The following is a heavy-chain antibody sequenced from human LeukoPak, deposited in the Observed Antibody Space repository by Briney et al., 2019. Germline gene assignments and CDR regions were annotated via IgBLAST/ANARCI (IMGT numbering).Heavy chain of an antibody. CDR1: GITFSSYA. V-gene: IGHV3-23*01. CDR2: VSASGGTT. D-gene: IGHD3-22*01. CDR3: AKDAGATMIIVVNYFDW. Sequence: GGSLRLSCSASGITFSSYAMSWVRQAPGKGLEWVSGVSASGGTTYYAGSVKGRFTISRDNSKNTLYLQMNSLTAEDTAIYYCAKDAGATMIIVVNYFDWWGQGTLVTVSS. J-gene: IGHJ4*02.